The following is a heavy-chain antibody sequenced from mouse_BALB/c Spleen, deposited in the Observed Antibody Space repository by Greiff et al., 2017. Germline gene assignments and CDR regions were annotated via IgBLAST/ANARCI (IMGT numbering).Heavy chain of an antibody. CDR1: GFTFSSFG. J-gene: IGHJ2*01. V-gene: IGHV5-17*02. Sequence: EVNVVESGGGLVKPGGSLKLSCAASGFTFSSFGMHWVRQAPEKGLEWVAYISSGSSTIYYADTVKGRFTISRDNPKNTLFLQMTSLRSEDTAMYYCARTGDFDYWGQGTTLTVSS. D-gene: IGHD4-1*01. CDR3: ARTGDFDY. CDR2: ISSGSSTI.